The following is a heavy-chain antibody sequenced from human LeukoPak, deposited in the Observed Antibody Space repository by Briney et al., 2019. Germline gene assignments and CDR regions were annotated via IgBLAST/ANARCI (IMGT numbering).Heavy chain of an antibody. CDR3: ARYKHHNYFDY. D-gene: IGHD1-1*01. Sequence: ASVKVSCKISGYIFTTYHITWVRQAPGQGLEWMGWISVYDGNTISAPSLQARVIMTADTSTRTAYMELRSLRADDTAVYYCARYKHHNYFDYWGQGTLVTVSS. CDR2: ISVYDGNT. J-gene: IGHJ4*02. V-gene: IGHV1-18*01. CDR1: GYIFTTYH.